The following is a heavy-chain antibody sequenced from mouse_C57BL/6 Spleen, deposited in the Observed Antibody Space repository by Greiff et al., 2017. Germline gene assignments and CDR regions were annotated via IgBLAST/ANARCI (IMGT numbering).Heavy chain of an antibody. D-gene: IGHD1-1*01. V-gene: IGHV14-4*01. CDR2: IDPENGDT. Sequence: EVQLQQSGAELVRPGASVKLSCTASGFNIKDDYMHWVKQRPEQGLEWIGWIDPENGDTEYAPKFQGKATITADTSSNTAYLQLSSLTSEDSAVYYCATCTSNAVVDSDYWGQGTTLTVSS. CDR3: ATCTSNAVVDSDY. J-gene: IGHJ2*01. CDR1: GFNIKDDY.